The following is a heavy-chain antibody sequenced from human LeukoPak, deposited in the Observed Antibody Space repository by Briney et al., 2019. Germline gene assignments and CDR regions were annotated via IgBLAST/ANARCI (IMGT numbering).Heavy chain of an antibody. D-gene: IGHD3-9*01. V-gene: IGHV3-21*01. CDR1: GFTFSSYS. CDR3: ARASSKQLAGYLPDGFDI. Sequence: GGALRLSSAASGFTFSSYSMNWVRQAPGKGLEWVSSISSSGTYVYYADSVKGRFTISRDNAKNSSSLQMNSLRADDAAVYYCARASSKQLAGYLPDGFDIWGQGTMVTVSS. CDR2: ISSSGTYV. J-gene: IGHJ3*02.